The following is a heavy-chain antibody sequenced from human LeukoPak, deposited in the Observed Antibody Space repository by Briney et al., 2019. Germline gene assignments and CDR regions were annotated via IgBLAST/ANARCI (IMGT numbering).Heavy chain of an antibody. Sequence: GASVKVSCKASGYTFTSYYMHWVRQAPGQGLEWMGIINPSGGSTSYAQKFQGRVTITADKSTSTAYMELSSLRSEDTAVYYCARDRLDYGGNGGGFDPWGQGTLVTVSS. D-gene: IGHD4-23*01. CDR2: INPSGGST. J-gene: IGHJ5*02. CDR3: ARDRLDYGGNGGGFDP. CDR1: GYTFTSYY. V-gene: IGHV1-46*01.